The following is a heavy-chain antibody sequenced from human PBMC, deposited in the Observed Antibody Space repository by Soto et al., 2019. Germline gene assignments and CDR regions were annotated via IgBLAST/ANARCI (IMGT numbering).Heavy chain of an antibody. J-gene: IGHJ4*02. D-gene: IGHD4-17*01. CDR1: GFTVSSNY. Sequence: PGGSLRLSCAASGFTVSSNYMSWVRQAPGKGLEWVSVIYSGGSTYYADSVKGRFTISRDNSKNTLYLQMNSLRAEDTAVYYCANRVITKDGAYDYFDYWGQGTLVTVSS. CDR2: IYSGGST. CDR3: ANRVITKDGAYDYFDY. V-gene: IGHV3-66*01.